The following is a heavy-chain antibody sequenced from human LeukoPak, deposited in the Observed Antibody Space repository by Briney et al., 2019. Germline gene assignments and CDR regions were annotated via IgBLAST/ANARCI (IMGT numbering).Heavy chain of an antibody. CDR1: GYTFTSNY. V-gene: IGHV1-46*01. J-gene: IGHJ2*01. CDR2: ISPSGGST. Sequence: ASVPVSCKAFGYTFTSNYMHWVRQPPGQGPEWMGVISPSGGSTTYAQKFQGRVTVTRDTSTSTAYMELRSLRSDDTAVYYCARVPPNYWYFDLWGRGTLVTVSS. CDR3: ARVPPNYWYFDL.